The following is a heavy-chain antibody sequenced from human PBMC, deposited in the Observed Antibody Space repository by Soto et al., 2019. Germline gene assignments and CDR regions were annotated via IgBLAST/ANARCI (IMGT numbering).Heavy chain of an antibody. J-gene: IGHJ6*02. CDR3: ARALSGTGLDV. CDR1: GDSIGRFY. D-gene: IGHD1-26*01. CDR2: VYSTGGV. V-gene: IGHV4-4*07. Sequence: QLQLHESGPGLVKPSETLSLTCNVSGDSIGRFYWSWIRQSAGKGLEWIGRVYSTGGVTYNPALKGRVTISLDRSNSLGSLEMNSVTAADTAVDFGARALSGTGLDVWGRGTRVSVSS.